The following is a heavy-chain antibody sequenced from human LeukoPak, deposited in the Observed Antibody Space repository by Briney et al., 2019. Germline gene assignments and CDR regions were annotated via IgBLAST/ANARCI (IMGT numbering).Heavy chain of an antibody. CDR1: GLTFSNSA. CDR3: ARDLLDSSGYNWFDL. V-gene: IGHV4-59*01. Sequence: GSLRLSCAVSGLTFSNSAMSWIRQPPGKGLEWIGYIYYSGTTNYNPSLKSRVTISIDTSKNQFSLKLSSVTAADTAVYYCARDLLDSSGYNWFDLWGQGTLVTVSS. CDR2: IYYSGTT. J-gene: IGHJ5*02. D-gene: IGHD3-22*01.